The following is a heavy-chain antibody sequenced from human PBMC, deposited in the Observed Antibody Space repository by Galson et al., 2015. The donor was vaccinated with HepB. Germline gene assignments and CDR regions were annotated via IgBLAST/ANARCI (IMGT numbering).Heavy chain of an antibody. D-gene: IGHD2-21*02. CDR3: ARDYSGAHCGGDCYPPLFDS. V-gene: IGHV3-21*01. CDR2: ISGSSSFI. Sequence: SLRLSCAASGFTFSTYTMNWVRQTPGKGLEWVSSISGSSSFIYYADSVKGRFSISRDNAKKSLYLQMNSLRAEDTAVYYCARDYSGAHCGGDCYPPLFDSWGQGTLVTVSS. J-gene: IGHJ4*02. CDR1: GFTFSTYT.